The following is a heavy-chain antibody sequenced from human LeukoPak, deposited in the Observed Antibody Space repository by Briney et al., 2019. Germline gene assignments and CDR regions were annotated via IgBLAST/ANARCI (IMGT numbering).Heavy chain of an antibody. CDR2: IYYSGST. D-gene: IGHD3-10*01. V-gene: IGHV4-30-4*07. J-gene: IGHJ4*02. Sequence: SETLSLTCAVSGGSISSGGYSWSWIRQPPGKGLEWIGYIYYSGSTYYNPSLKSRVTISVDTSKNQFSLKLSSVTAADTAVYYCARVLPYYYGSGSYVFDYWGQGTLVTVSS. CDR3: ARVLPYYYGSGSYVFDY. CDR1: GGSISSGGYS.